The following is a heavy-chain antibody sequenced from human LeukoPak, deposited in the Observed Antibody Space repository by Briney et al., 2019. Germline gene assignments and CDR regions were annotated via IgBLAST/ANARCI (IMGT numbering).Heavy chain of an antibody. CDR1: GFTFSSYG. J-gene: IGHJ4*02. D-gene: IGHD2-8*01. V-gene: IGHV3-33*05. CDR3: MRAYTTNGRYSEP. CDR2: ITYDGSYK. Sequence: PGGSLRLSFAASGFTFSSYGMHWVRQAPGKGLEWVAVITYDGSYKYYADSVKGRFTISRDNSKNTLYLQMNSLRAEDTALYYCMRAYTTNGRYSEPWGQGTLVTVSS.